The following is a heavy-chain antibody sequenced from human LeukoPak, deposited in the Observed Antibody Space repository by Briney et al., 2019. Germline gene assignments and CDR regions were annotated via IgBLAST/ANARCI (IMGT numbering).Heavy chain of an antibody. D-gene: IGHD1-7*01. J-gene: IGHJ4*02. V-gene: IGHV3-74*01. Sequence: GGSLRLSCAASGFTLSDYWMNWVRQVPGKGPVWVSRISPDGRNMAYADSVKGRFTISRDSAKNTLYLQMNSLRVGDTAVYYCVRDGGGTTPYDCWGQGTLVTVSS. CDR1: GFTLSDYW. CDR2: ISPDGRNM. CDR3: VRDGGGTTPYDC.